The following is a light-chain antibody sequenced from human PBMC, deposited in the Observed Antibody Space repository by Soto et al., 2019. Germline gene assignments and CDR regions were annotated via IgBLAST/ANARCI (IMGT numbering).Light chain of an antibody. CDR2: DVS. Sequence: QSALTQPASVSGSPGQSIAISCTGNTSDVGDYNLVSRYQQHPGKAPKLIIYDVSNRPSGISDRFSASKSGNTASLTISGLQAEDEADYYCSSYTSSNTLYVFGTGTKVTVL. CDR3: SSYTSSNTLYV. V-gene: IGLV2-14*01. J-gene: IGLJ1*01. CDR1: TSDVGDYNL.